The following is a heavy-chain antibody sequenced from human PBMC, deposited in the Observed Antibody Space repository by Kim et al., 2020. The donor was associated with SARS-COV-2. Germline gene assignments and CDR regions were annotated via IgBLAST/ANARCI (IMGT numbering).Heavy chain of an antibody. Sequence: GGSLRLSCATSGFTFSAYDMNWVRQAPGKGLEWLSFITKSSTTIYYADSVKGRFTISRDNAKNSLYLQMNSLRDEDTALYYCVRVRMVGAFDMWGQGTM. CDR2: ITKSSTTI. J-gene: IGHJ3*02. CDR1: GFTFSAYD. V-gene: IGHV3-48*02. CDR3: VRVRMVGAFDM. D-gene: IGHD1-26*01.